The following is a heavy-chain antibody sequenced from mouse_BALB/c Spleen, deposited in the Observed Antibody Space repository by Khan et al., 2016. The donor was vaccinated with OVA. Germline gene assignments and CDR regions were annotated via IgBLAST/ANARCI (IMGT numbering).Heavy chain of an antibody. V-gene: IGHV1-18*01. J-gene: IGHJ3*01. Sequence: VQLQQSGPDLVKPGASVKISCKASGYSFTLYYMTWVKQSHGKSLEWIGRVNPNTGGSDYNQEFKGKAKLTVDKSSNTAYMELHSLTSEDAAVYYCARGYYFCAYWGQGTLVTVSA. CDR1: GYSFTLYY. CDR2: VNPNTGGS. D-gene: IGHD1-1*01. CDR3: ARGYYFCAY.